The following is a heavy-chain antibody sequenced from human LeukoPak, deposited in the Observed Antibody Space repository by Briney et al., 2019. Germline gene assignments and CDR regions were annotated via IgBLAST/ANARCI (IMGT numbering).Heavy chain of an antibody. D-gene: IGHD6-13*01. V-gene: IGHV3-53*01. CDR2: IYDNNNT. CDR3: TTDHDTSSWTFIY. CDR1: GFTVSSNY. Sequence: GGSLRLSCAVSGFTVSSNYMNWVRQAPGKGLEWVSIIYDNNNTYYADSVKGRFTISRGNSKNTLYLQMNSLRAEDTAVYYCTTDHDTSSWTFIYWGQGTLVTVSS. J-gene: IGHJ4*02.